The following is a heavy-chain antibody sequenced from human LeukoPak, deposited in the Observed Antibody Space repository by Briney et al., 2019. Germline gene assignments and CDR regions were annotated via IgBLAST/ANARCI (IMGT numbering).Heavy chain of an antibody. CDR2: ISYSGNT. Sequence: SETLSLTCTVSGDSINIGGCYWSWLRQSPGEDLEWIGYISYSGNTSYNPSLKSRVTISIDKSQNQFSLQLSSVTAADTAVYYCARLLWSGYVFLDYWGQGTLVTVSS. CDR1: GDSINIGGCY. J-gene: IGHJ4*02. CDR3: ARLLWSGYVFLDY. V-gene: IGHV4-30-2*06. D-gene: IGHD3-3*01.